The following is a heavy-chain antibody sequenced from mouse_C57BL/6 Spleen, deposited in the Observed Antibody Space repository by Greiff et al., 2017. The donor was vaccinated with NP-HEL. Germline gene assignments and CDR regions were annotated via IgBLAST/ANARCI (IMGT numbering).Heavy chain of an antibody. CDR2: ISSGSSTI. CDR3: AIYGYAYYAMDY. V-gene: IGHV5-17*01. CDR1: GFTFSDYG. D-gene: IGHD2-2*01. Sequence: EVKLVESGGGLVKPGGSLKLSCAASGFTFSDYGMHWVRQAPEKGLEWVAYISSGSSTIYYADTVKGRFTISRDNAKNTLFLQMTSLRSEDTAMYYCAIYGYAYYAMDYWGQGTSVTVSS. J-gene: IGHJ4*01.